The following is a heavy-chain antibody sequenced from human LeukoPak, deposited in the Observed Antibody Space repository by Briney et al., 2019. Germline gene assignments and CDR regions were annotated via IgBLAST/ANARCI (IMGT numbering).Heavy chain of an antibody. Sequence: PSETLSLTCTVSGGSISSGGYYWSWIRQPPGKGLEWIGYIYHSGSTYYNPSLKSRVTISVDRSKNQFSLKLSSVTAADTAVYYCAREVGASKIDYWGQGTLVTVSS. CDR1: GGSISSGGYY. D-gene: IGHD1-26*01. J-gene: IGHJ4*02. V-gene: IGHV4-30-2*01. CDR3: AREVGASKIDY. CDR2: IYHSGST.